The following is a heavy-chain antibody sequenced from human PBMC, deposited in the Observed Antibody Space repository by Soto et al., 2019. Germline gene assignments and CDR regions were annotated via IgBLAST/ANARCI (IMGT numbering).Heavy chain of an antibody. CDR3: ARDSSGFDF. D-gene: IGHD6-19*01. Sequence: DSVKGRFTISRDNAKNSLYLQMNSLRAEDTAVYSCARDSSGFDFWGQGTLVSVSS. V-gene: IGHV3-7*04. J-gene: IGHJ4*02.